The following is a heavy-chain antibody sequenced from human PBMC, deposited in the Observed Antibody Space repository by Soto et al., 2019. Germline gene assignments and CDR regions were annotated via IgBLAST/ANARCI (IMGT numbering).Heavy chain of an antibody. D-gene: IGHD3-10*01. CDR2: IYSGGYT. CDR1: GFTVSNNY. Sequence: EVQLVESGGGLIQPGGSLRLSCAVSGFTVSNNYMSWVRQAPGKGLEGVSVIYSGGYTAYGDSVKGRFTISRDNSKNTLYPQTNTPGPAAPGVYFRATHPGGGGYWGQGTLVTVSS. V-gene: IGHV3-53*01. J-gene: IGHJ4*02. CDR3: ATHPGGGGY.